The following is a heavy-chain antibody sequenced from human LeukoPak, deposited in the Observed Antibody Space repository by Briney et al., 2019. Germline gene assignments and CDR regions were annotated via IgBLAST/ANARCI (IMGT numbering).Heavy chain of an antibody. D-gene: IGHD3-22*01. J-gene: IGHJ4*02. Sequence: PGGSLRLSCAASGFTFSSYAMHWVRQAPGKGLEWVSGISWNSGSIGYADSVKGRFTISRVNAKNSLYLQMNSLRAEDTALYYCAKDYYDSSGYLFDYWGQGTLVTVSS. CDR3: AKDYYDSSGYLFDY. CDR2: ISWNSGSI. CDR1: GFTFSSYA. V-gene: IGHV3-9*01.